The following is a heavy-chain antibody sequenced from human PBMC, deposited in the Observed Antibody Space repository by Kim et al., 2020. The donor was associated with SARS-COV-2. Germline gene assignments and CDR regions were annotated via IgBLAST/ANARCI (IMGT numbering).Heavy chain of an antibody. V-gene: IGHV5-51*01. CDR3: ARRTKYCSGGSCYSWYYFDY. CDR2: IYPGDSDT. D-gene: IGHD2-15*01. CDR1: GYSFTSYW. Sequence: GESLQISCKGSGYSFTSYWIGWVRQMPGKGLEWMGIIYPGDSDTRYSPSFQGQVTISADKSISTAYLQWSSLKASDTAMYYCARRTKYCSGGSCYSWYYFDYWGQGTLVTVSS. J-gene: IGHJ4*02.